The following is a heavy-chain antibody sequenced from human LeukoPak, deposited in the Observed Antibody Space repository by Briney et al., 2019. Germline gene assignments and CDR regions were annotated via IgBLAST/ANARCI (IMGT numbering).Heavy chain of an antibody. J-gene: IGHJ4*02. D-gene: IGHD3-9*01. V-gene: IGHV1-69*05. Sequence: SVKVSCKASGGTFSSYAISWVRQAPGQGLEWMGGIIPIFGTANYAQKLQGRVTMTTDTSTSTAYMELRSLRSDDTAVYYCARGGYYDILTGYYPNGVFDYWGQGTLVTVSS. CDR1: GGTFSSYA. CDR3: ARGGYYDILTGYYPNGVFDY. CDR2: IIPIFGTA.